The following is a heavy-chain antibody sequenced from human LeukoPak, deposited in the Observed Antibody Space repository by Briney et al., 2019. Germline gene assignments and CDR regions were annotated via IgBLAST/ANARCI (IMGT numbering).Heavy chain of an antibody. CDR3: ATGENGDSVPDY. CDR2: FDPEDGET. Sequence: ASVKVSCKVSGYTLTEFSMHWVRQAPGKGLEWMGGFDPEDGETIYAQKFQGRVTMTEDTSTDTAYMELSSLRSEDTAVYYCATGENGDSVPDYWGQGTLVTVSS. CDR1: GYTLTEFS. D-gene: IGHD4-17*01. V-gene: IGHV1-24*01. J-gene: IGHJ4*02.